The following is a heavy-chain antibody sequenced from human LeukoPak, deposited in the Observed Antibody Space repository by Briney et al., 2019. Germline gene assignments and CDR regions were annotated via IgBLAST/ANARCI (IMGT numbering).Heavy chain of an antibody. J-gene: IGHJ4*02. V-gene: IGHV4-59*12. CDR2: IYYSGST. Sequence: SETLSLTCTVSGGSISTYYWSWIRQPPGKGLEWIGHIYYSGSTNYNPSLKSRVTISVDKSKNQFSLKLMSVTAADTAVYYCARVSSGYSSAWYLGFDYWGQGTLVTVSS. CDR3: ARVSSGYSSAWYLGFDY. CDR1: GGSISTYY. D-gene: IGHD6-19*01.